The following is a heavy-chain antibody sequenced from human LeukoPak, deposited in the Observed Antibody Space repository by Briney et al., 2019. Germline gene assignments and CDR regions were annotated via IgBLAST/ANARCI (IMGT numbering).Heavy chain of an antibody. V-gene: IGHV4-31*03. Sequence: SETLSLTCTVSGGSISNGGYYWSWIRQHPGKGLEWIGYIYDSGTTYYNPALQSRVTMSVDLSDNHFSLRMRSMTAADTAVYFCARGADRRGFDYWGQGTLVTVSS. J-gene: IGHJ4*02. CDR1: GGSISNGGYY. CDR2: IYDSGTT. CDR3: ARGADRRGFDY.